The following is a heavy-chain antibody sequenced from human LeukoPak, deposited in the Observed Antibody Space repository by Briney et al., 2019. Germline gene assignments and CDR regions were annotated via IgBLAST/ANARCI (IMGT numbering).Heavy chain of an antibody. CDR1: GFTFSSYE. J-gene: IGHJ5*02. V-gene: IGHV3-48*03. D-gene: IGHD3-10*01. Sequence: GGSLRLSCAASGFTFSSYEMNWVRQAPGKGLEWVSYISSSGSTIYYADSVKGRFTISRDNSKNTLYLQMNSLRAEDTAVYYCAREKSVLLWFGENLGFDPWGQGTLVTVSS. CDR3: AREKSVLLWFGENLGFDP. CDR2: ISSSGSTI.